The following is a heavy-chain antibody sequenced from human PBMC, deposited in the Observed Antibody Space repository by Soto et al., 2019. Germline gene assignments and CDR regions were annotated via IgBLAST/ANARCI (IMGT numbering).Heavy chain of an antibody. D-gene: IGHD5-18*01. CDR1: DDSMRSFS. V-gene: IGHV4-59*01. CDR2: IYYSGST. CDR3: ARGRIQLWYPFDY. J-gene: IGHJ4*02. Sequence: SETLSLTCRVSDDSMRSFSWRWNRQPPGKGLEWIGYIYYSGSTNYNPSLKSRVTISVDTSKNQFSLKLSSVTAADTAVYYCARGRIQLWYPFDYWGQGTLVTVSS.